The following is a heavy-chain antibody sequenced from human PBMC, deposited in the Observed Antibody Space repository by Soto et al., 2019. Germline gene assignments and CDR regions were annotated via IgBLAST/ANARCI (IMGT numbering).Heavy chain of an antibody. CDR2: IYWDDDK. Sequence: SGPTLVKPTQTLTLTCTFSGFSLSTSGVGVGWIRQPPGKALEWLALIYWDDDKRYSPSLKSRLTISKETSKNQVVLKMNNMDPVDTATYYCAHSHPPVTTDYYYMDVWGKGTTVTVSS. D-gene: IGHD4-17*01. CDR3: AHSHPPVTTDYYYMDV. V-gene: IGHV2-5*02. CDR1: GFSLSTSGVG. J-gene: IGHJ6*03.